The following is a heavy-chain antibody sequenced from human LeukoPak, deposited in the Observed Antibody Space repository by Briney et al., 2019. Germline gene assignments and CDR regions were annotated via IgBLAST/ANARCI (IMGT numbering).Heavy chain of an antibody. CDR1: GYTFTSYG. CDR3: ARTLSPPIQLYATF. D-gene: IGHD5-18*01. V-gene: IGHV1-18*04. J-gene: IGHJ4*02. CDR2: ISAYNGNT. Sequence: GASVTLSFKASGYTFTSYGISWVRHPPAPGHEWMRCISAYNGNTNYAQKLQGRVTMTTDTSTSTAYMELRSLRSDDTAVYYCARTLSPPIQLYATFWGQGTLVTVSS.